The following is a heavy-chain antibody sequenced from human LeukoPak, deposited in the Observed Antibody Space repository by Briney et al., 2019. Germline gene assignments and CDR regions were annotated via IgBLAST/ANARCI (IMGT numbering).Heavy chain of an antibody. V-gene: IGHV3-23*01. D-gene: IGHD6-19*01. J-gene: IGHJ6*02. CDR2: ISGSGGST. Sequence: GGSLRLSCAASGFTFSSYAMSWVRQAPGKGLEWVSAISGSGGSTYYADSVKGRFTISRDNSKNTLSLQMNSLRPEDTAVYYCAKEVEWLAYYYYGMDVWDQGTTVTVSS. CDR1: GFTFSSYA. CDR3: AKEVEWLAYYYYGMDV.